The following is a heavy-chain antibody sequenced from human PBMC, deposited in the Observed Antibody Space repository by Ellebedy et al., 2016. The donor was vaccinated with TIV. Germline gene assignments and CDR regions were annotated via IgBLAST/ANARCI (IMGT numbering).Heavy chain of an antibody. CDR1: GFTFVSHA. Sequence: PGGSLRLSCAASGFTFVSHAMTWVRQAPGTGLEWVSAINGRGGTTYYADSVKGRFTISRDNSENTLYLQMSSLRAEDTAVYYCAKDRISGDGYWVFDFWGQGTLVTVST. D-gene: IGHD5-18*01. V-gene: IGHV3-23*01. CDR3: AKDRISGDGYWVFDF. J-gene: IGHJ4*02. CDR2: INGRGGTT.